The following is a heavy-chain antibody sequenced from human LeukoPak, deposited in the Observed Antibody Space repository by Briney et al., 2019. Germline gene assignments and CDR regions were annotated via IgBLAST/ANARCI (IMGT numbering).Heavy chain of an antibody. J-gene: IGHJ4*02. V-gene: IGHV1-18*04. CDR1: EYTFTGYH. D-gene: IGHD2-2*01. CDR2: ISGNNDNP. Sequence: ASVKVSCKASEYTFTGYHMHWVRQAPGQGLEWMGWISGNNDNPNYGQKFQGRFTVTTDSSTSTAYMELRNLTFDDTAVYYCARDGTSTDDYWGQGTLVTVSS. CDR3: ARDGTSTDDY.